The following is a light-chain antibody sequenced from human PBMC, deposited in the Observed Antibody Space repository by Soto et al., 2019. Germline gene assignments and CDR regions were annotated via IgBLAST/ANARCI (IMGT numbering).Light chain of an antibody. CDR3: SLFTSTPTYV. V-gene: IGLV2-14*03. CDR1: HNDIGTYDY. Sequence: LTQPNSESVSPRQSITISCTGNHNDIGTYDYVSWYQQHPGRAPRLLIYGVTTRPSGISDRFSASKSGLTASLTISGLQPEDEADYYCSLFTSTPTYVFG. J-gene: IGLJ1*01. CDR2: GVT.